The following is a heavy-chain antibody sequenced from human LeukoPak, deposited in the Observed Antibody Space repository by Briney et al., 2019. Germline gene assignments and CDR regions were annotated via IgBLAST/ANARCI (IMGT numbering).Heavy chain of an antibody. CDR2: IYYSGST. J-gene: IGHJ4*02. V-gene: IGHV4-59*01. Sequence: PSETLSLTCTVSGGSISSYYWNWLRQPPGKGLEWIGYIYYSGSTNYNPSLTSRVTISIDTSKNQFSLKLNSVTAADTAVYYCARDLPPWKYWGQGTLVTVSS. CDR3: ARDLPPWKY. D-gene: IGHD1-1*01. CDR1: GGSISSYY.